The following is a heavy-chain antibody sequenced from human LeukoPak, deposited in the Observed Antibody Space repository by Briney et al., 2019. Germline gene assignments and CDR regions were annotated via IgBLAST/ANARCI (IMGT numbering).Heavy chain of an antibody. CDR2: IIPIFGTA. J-gene: IGHJ4*02. D-gene: IGHD3-3*01. CDR1: GGTFSSYA. V-gene: IGHV1-69*13. CDR3: ARDMGSYYDFWSGSNYFDY. Sequence: SVKVSCKASGGTFSSYAISWVRQAPGQGLEWMGGIIPIFGTANYAQKFQGRVTITADESTSTAYMELSSLRSEDTAVYYCARDMGSYYDFWSGSNYFDYWGQGTLVTVSS.